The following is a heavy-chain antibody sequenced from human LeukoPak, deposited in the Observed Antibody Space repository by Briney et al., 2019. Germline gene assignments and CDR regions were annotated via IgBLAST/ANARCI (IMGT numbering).Heavy chain of an antibody. CDR2: IYYSGST. CDR3: ASVDTAMVMYY. Sequence: SETLSLTCTVSGSSISSYYWSWIRQPPGKGLEWIGYIYYSGSTNYNPSLKSRVTISVDTSKNQFSLKLSSVTAADTAVYYCASVDTAMVMYYWGQGTLVTVSS. CDR1: GSSISSYY. D-gene: IGHD5-18*01. V-gene: IGHV4-59*01. J-gene: IGHJ4*02.